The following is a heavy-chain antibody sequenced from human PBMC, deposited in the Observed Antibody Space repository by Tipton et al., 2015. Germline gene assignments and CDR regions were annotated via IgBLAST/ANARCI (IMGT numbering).Heavy chain of an antibody. CDR1: GGSISSYY. CDR2: IYYSGST. V-gene: IGHV4-59*01. J-gene: IGHJ6*02. Sequence: LRLSCTVSGGSISSYYWSWIRQPPGKGLEWIGYIYYSGSTNYNPSLKSRVTISVDTSKNQFSLKLSSVTAADTAVYYCARSSPDSSGYYYYYYYYGMDVWGQGTTVTVSS. D-gene: IGHD3-22*01. CDR3: ARSSPDSSGYYYYYYYYGMDV.